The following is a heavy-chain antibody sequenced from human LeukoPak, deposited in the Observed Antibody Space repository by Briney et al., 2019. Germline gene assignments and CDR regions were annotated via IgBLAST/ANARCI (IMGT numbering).Heavy chain of an antibody. Sequence: GGSLRLSWAGSGFTFNNYAMSWVRQAPGKGLEWVSAISGGGGTTYYADSVKGRFTISRDNSKDTLYLQMSGVRAEDTAVYFXXXXXXXXXXSTYYYFDYWGQGTLVTVSS. D-gene: IGHD2-2*01. V-gene: IGHV3-23*01. J-gene: IGHJ4*02. CDR3: XXXXXXXXXSTYYYFDY. CDR2: ISGGGGTT. CDR1: GFTFNNYA.